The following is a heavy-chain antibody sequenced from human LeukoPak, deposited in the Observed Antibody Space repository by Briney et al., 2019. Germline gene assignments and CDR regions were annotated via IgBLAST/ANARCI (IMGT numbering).Heavy chain of an antibody. CDR3: ASELDDYGGNTIDY. Sequence: SETLSLTCAVYGGSFSGYYWSWIRQPPGKGLEWIGEINHSGSTNYNPSLKSRVTISVDTSKNQFSLKLSSVTAADTAVYYCASELDDYGGNTIDYWGQGTLVTVSS. CDR2: INHSGST. J-gene: IGHJ4*02. V-gene: IGHV4-34*01. D-gene: IGHD4-23*01. CDR1: GGSFSGYY.